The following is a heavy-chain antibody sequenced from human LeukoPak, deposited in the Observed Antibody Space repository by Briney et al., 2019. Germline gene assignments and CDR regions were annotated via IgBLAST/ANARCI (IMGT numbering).Heavy chain of an antibody. D-gene: IGHD6-19*01. V-gene: IGHV3-30*04. CDR2: ILCDGRTK. J-gene: IGHJ5*02. CDR3: ARDRGSIAVAGTWFDP. CDR1: GFTFRSYA. Sequence: PGGALRLSCAASGFTFRSYAMHWVRQAPGKGLEWVAVILCDGRTKYYADSGKGRFTISRDNSKNTLYLQMNRLRAEDTAVYYCARDRGSIAVAGTWFDPWGQGTLVTVSS.